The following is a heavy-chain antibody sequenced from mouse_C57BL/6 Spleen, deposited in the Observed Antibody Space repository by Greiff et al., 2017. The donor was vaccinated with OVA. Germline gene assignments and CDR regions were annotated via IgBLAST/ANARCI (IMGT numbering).Heavy chain of an antibody. CDR3: ARFSKFITTVEDY. CDR1: GYTFTSYW. V-gene: IGHV1-53*01. Sequence: QVQLKQPGTELVKPGASVKLSCKASGYTFTSYWMHWVKQRPGQGLEWIGNINPSNGGTNYNEKFKSKATLTVDKSSSTAYMQLSSLTSEDSAVYYCARFSKFITTVEDYWGQGTTLTVSS. CDR2: INPSNGGT. J-gene: IGHJ2*01. D-gene: IGHD1-1*01.